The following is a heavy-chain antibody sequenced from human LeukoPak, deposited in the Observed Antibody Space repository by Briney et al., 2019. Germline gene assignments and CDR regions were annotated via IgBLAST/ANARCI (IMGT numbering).Heavy chain of an antibody. J-gene: IGHJ4*02. CDR1: GFTFDDYA. D-gene: IGHD3-22*01. CDR3: AKGTYYYDSSGYPPFDY. Sequence: GGSLRLSCAASGFTFDDYAMHWVRQAPGKGLEWVSGISWNSGSISYADSVKGRFTISRDNAKNSLYLQMNSLRAEDTALYYCAKGTYYYDSSGYPPFDYWGQGTLVTVSS. CDR2: ISWNSGSI. V-gene: IGHV3-9*01.